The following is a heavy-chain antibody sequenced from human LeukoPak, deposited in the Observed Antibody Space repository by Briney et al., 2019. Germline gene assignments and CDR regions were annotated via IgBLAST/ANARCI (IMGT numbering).Heavy chain of an antibody. V-gene: IGHV4-59*11. Sequence: PSETLSLTCTVSGGSISSHYGGWIRQPPGKGLEWIGYIYYSGSTGYNPSLKSRVTISVDTSKNQFSLKLSSVTAADTAVYYCARSYDSRGYYYYGMDVWGQGTTVTVSS. J-gene: IGHJ6*02. D-gene: IGHD3-22*01. CDR3: ARSYDSRGYYYYGMDV. CDR2: IYYSGST. CDR1: GGSISSHY.